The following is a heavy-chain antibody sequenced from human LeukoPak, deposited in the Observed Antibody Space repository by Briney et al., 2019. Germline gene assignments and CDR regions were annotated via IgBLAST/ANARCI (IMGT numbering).Heavy chain of an antibody. D-gene: IGHD5-12*01. V-gene: IGHV4-59*01. CDR2: IYYSGST. CDR3: ARENDSGYDSGFFDY. J-gene: IGHJ4*02. CDR1: GGSINSYY. Sequence: PSETLSLTCTVSGGSINSYYWTWIRQPPGKGLEWIGYIYYSGSTNYNPSLKSRVTISVDTSKNQFSLKLSSVTAADTAVYYCARENDSGYDSGFFDYWGQGTLVTVSS.